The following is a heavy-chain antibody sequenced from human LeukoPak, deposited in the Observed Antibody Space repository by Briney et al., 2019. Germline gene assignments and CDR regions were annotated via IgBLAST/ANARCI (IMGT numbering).Heavy chain of an antibody. D-gene: IGHD3-9*01. CDR3: ARGAGLRYFDWLSMAFDY. Sequence: PSETLSLTCAVSGGSISSGGYSWSWIRQPPGKGLEWIGYIYHSGSTYYNPSLKSRVTISVDRSKNQFSLKLSSVTAADTAVYYCARGAGLRYFDWLSMAFDYWGQGTLVTVSS. CDR2: IYHSGST. CDR1: GGSISSGGYS. J-gene: IGHJ4*02. V-gene: IGHV4-30-2*01.